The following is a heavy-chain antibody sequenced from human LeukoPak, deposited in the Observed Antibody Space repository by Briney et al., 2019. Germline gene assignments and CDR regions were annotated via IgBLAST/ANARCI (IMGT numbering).Heavy chain of an antibody. J-gene: IGHJ5*02. Sequence: GGSLRLSCAASGFTFSSYSMNWVRQAPGKGREWVSSISSSSSYIYYADSVKGRFTISRDNAKNSLYLQMNSLRAEDTAVYYCARDMVRGVLSPNWFDPWGQGTLVTVSS. CDR2: ISSSSSYI. CDR1: GFTFSSYS. CDR3: ARDMVRGVLSPNWFDP. D-gene: IGHD3-10*01. V-gene: IGHV3-21*01.